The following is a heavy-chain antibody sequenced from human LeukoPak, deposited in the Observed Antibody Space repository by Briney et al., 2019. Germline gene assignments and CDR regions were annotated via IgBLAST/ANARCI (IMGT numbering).Heavy chain of an antibody. V-gene: IGHV4-59*12. D-gene: IGHD3-10*01. Sequence: SETLSLTCTISGASIDSYYWSWIRQPPGKGLEWIGYIYYSGSTNYNPSLKSRVTMSVDTSKNQFSLKLSSVTAADTAVYYCARVLQRVRGVIGRVNAFDIWGQGTMVTVSS. CDR2: IYYSGST. CDR3: ARVLQRVRGVIGRVNAFDI. J-gene: IGHJ3*02. CDR1: GASIDSYY.